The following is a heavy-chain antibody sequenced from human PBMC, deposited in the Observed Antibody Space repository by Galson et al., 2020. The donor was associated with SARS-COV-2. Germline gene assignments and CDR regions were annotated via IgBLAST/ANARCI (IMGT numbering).Heavy chain of an antibody. Sequence: ASVKVSCKASGYTFTSYYMHWVRQAPGQGLEWMGIINPSGGSTSYAQKFQGRVTMTRDTSTSTVYMELSSLRSEDTAVYYCARGDFLHSGYDYDAGYYWGHGTLVTVSS. D-gene: IGHD5-12*01. J-gene: IGHJ4*01. CDR3: ARGDFLHSGYDYDAGYY. CDR2: INPSGGST. CDR1: GYTFTSYY. V-gene: IGHV1-46*01.